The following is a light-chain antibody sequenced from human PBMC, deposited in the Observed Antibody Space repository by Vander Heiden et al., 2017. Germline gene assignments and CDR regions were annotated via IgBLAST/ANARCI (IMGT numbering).Light chain of an antibody. Sequence: QTVATQEPSFSVSPGGTVTLTCGLRSGSVSTSYYPSWYQQTPGQAPRTLIYNTNTRSSGVPDRFSGSILGSKAALTITGAQADDESDYFCLLYMGGGIWVFGGGTKLTVL. J-gene: IGLJ3*02. V-gene: IGLV8-61*01. CDR3: LLYMGGGIWV. CDR2: NTN. CDR1: SGSVSTSYY.